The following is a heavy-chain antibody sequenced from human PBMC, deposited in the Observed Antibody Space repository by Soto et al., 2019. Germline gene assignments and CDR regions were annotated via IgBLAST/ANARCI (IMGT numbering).Heavy chain of an antibody. CDR2: IGGSGGST. J-gene: IGHJ4*02. V-gene: IGHV3-23*01. Sequence: EVQLLESGGGLVQPGGSLRLSCAASGFTFSSYVMSWVRQAPGKGLEWVSVIGGSGGSTYYADSLKGRFTISRDNSKNTLYLQMNSLRAEDTAVYYCANHLWFGELSNWGQGTLVTVSS. D-gene: IGHD3-10*01. CDR1: GFTFSSYV. CDR3: ANHLWFGELSN.